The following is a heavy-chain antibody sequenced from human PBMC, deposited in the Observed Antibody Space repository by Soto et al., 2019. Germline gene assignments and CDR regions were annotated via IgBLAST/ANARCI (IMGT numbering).Heavy chain of an antibody. J-gene: IGHJ4*02. CDR1: GFTFSSYS. D-gene: IGHD3-3*01. Sequence: GGSLRLSCKASGFTFSSYSMNWVRQAPGKGLEWVSYISYSSGNIYYADSVKGRFTISRDNAENSLFLQMNSLKAEDTAVYYCVRLFGVLGAYYLDYWGQGTLVTVSS. CDR3: VRLFGVLGAYYLDY. CDR2: ISYSSGNI. V-gene: IGHV3-48*01.